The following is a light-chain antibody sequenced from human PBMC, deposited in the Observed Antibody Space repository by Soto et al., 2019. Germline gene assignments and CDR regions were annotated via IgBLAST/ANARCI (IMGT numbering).Light chain of an antibody. J-gene: IGLJ1*01. V-gene: IGLV1-47*01. Sequence: QSVLPQPPSASGTPGQRVTISCSTSNSRSGSNYVYWYQQLPGTAPKLLIYRNDQRPSGVPDRFSGSKSGTSASLAISGLRSEDEADYYCAKWDDSLRVYVFGTGTKLTV. CDR2: RND. CDR1: NSRSGSNY. CDR3: AKWDDSLRVYV.